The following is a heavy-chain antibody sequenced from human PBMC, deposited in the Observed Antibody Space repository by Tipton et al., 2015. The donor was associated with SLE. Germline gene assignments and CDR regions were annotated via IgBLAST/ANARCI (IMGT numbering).Heavy chain of an antibody. Sequence: SLRLSCVAPGFTFDDYDMSWVRQAPGKGLEWVSGIDWSGATTGYADSVKGRFTISRDNAKNSLYLQMNSLRAEDTAFYYCVREGGSFGGDFDYWGQGTLVTVSS. CDR2: IDWSGATT. D-gene: IGHD1-26*01. J-gene: IGHJ4*02. CDR1: GFTFDDYD. V-gene: IGHV3-20*04. CDR3: VREGGSFGGDFDY.